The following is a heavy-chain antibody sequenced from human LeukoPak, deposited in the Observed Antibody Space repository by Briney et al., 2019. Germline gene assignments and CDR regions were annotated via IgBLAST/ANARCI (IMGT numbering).Heavy chain of an antibody. J-gene: IGHJ4*02. CDR1: GGSIGTYS. Sequence: SETLSLTCTVSGGSIGTYSWNWIRQPPGKGLEWIGYIYYSGTTNYNPSLKSRATISVDTSKNQFSLKLSSVTAADTAVYYCARGVYIAAAQYGYWGQGALVTVSS. D-gene: IGHD6-13*01. V-gene: IGHV4-59*01. CDR2: IYYSGTT. CDR3: ARGVYIAAAQYGY.